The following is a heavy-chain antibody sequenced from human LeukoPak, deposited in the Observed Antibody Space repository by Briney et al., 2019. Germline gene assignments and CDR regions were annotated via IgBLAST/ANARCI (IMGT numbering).Heavy chain of an antibody. CDR3: ARERWQQYYYDSSGPDEGAFDI. CDR1: GGSFSSGSSY. CDR2: IYISGST. J-gene: IGHJ3*02. Sequence: SETLSLTCAVYGGSFSSGSSYWTWIRQPAGKGLEWIGRIYISGSTNYNPSLKSRVTISLDTSKNQFSLKLSSVTAADTAVYYCARERWQQYYYDSSGPDEGAFDIWGQGTMVTVSS. D-gene: IGHD3-22*01. V-gene: IGHV4-61*02.